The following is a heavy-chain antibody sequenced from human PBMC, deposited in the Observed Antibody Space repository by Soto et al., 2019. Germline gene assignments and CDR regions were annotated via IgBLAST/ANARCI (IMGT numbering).Heavy chain of an antibody. D-gene: IGHD2-2*01. CDR1: GYTSTSYG. Sequence: ASVKVSCKASGYTSTSYGISWVRQAPGQGLEWMGWISAYNGNTNYAQKLQGRVTMTTDTSTSTAYMELRSLRSDDTAVYYCARDLIVVVPAAYYYYGMDXWGQGTTVTVS. J-gene: IGHJ6*02. V-gene: IGHV1-18*01. CDR3: ARDLIVVVPAAYYYYGMDX. CDR2: ISAYNGNT.